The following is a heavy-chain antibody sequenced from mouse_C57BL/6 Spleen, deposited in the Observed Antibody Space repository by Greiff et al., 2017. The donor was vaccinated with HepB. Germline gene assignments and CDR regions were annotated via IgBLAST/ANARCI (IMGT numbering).Heavy chain of an antibody. D-gene: IGHD1-1*01. J-gene: IGHJ3*01. CDR2: ISYDGSN. V-gene: IGHV3-6*01. CDR1: GYSITSGYY. Sequence: EVQLQESGPGLVKPSQSLSLTCSVTGYSITSGYYWNWIRQFPGNKLEWMGYISYDGSNNYNPSLKNRISITRDTSKNQFFLKLNSVTTEDTATYYCAMDYYGSRFAYWGQGTLVTVSA. CDR3: AMDYYGSRFAY.